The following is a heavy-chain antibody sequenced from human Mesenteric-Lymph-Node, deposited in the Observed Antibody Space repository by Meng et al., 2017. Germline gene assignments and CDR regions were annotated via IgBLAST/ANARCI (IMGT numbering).Heavy chain of an antibody. Sequence: VPAPAPGPGLVRPSETLSLPCACSGGSTSRIAWWRWVRQPPGKGLEWIGETSHSGSTNYSPSLKSRVTISLDKSKNQLSLKLNSVTAADTAVYYCARVGQWLPIDYWGQGTLVTVSS. CDR1: GGSTSRIAW. J-gene: IGHJ4*02. D-gene: IGHD6-19*01. CDR3: ARVGQWLPIDY. CDR2: TSHSGST. V-gene: IGHV4-4*02.